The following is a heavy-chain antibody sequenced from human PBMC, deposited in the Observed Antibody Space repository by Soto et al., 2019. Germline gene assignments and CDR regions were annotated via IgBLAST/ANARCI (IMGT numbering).Heavy chain of an antibody. D-gene: IGHD6-13*01. CDR1: PFVFTNAW. CDR2: VKRKSEGEST. Sequence: EVQLVESGGGLVKPGGSLRLSGAGSPFVFTNAWRNWVRQAPGKGLEWVGHVKRKSEGESTAYAAYVKGRFTISRDDATNMAFLQMNSLETEDTAVYYCTTGYGSPWYSWGQGTLVTVS. V-gene: IGHV3-15*07. CDR3: TTGYGSPWYS. J-gene: IGHJ5*02.